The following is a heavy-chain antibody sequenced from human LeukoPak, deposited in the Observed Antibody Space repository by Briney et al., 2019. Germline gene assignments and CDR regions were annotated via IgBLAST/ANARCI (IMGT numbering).Heavy chain of an antibody. CDR1: GFNFRTSG. V-gene: IGHV3-30*02. D-gene: IGHD3-16*02. J-gene: IGHJ4*02. CDR3: AKSLVWGSYRLDY. CDR2: IRYDGSNK. Sequence: GGSLRLSCAASGFNFRTSGMHWVRQAPGKGLEWVAFIRYDGSNKYYADSVKGRFTISRDNSKNTLYLQMNSLRAEDTAVYYCAKSLVWGSYRLDYWGQGTLVTVSS.